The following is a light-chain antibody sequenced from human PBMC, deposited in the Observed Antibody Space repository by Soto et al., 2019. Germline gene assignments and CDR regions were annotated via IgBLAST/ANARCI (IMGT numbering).Light chain of an antibody. J-gene: IGKJ1*01. Sequence: DIQMTQSPSTLSASVGDRVTITCRASQSISSWLAWYQQKPGKAPKLLIYKASSLESGVPSTFSGSGSGTKFTLTISSLQPDDFATYYCQQFETFGQGTKVEIK. CDR1: QSISSW. V-gene: IGKV1-5*03. CDR2: KAS. CDR3: QQFET.